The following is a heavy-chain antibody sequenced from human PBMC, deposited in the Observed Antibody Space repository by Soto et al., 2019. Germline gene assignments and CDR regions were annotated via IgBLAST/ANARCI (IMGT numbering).Heavy chain of an antibody. CDR1: GFTFSSYS. V-gene: IGHV3-48*01. CDR3: ARDGYSYGSYFDY. Sequence: GGSLRLSCAASGFTFSSYSMNWVRQAPGKGLEWVSYISSSSSTIYYADSVKGRFTISRDNAKNSLYLQMKSVRAEDTAVYYCARDGYSYGSYFDYWGQGTLVTVSS. D-gene: IGHD5-18*01. J-gene: IGHJ4*02. CDR2: ISSSSSTI.